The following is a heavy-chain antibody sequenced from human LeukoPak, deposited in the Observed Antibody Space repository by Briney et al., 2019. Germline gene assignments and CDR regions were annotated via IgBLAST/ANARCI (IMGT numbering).Heavy chain of an antibody. Sequence: GGSLRLSCAASGFTFSSYGMHWVRQAPGKGLEWVVVIWYEESNKYYEEPVKGRFTICRDNSKNTLYLQMHSLRAEDRAVYYCAIELSSRFDYYYGMDVWGQGTTVSVSS. CDR3: AIELSSRFDYYYGMDV. V-gene: IGHV3-33*01. CDR1: GFTFSSYG. D-gene: IGHD3-3*01. J-gene: IGHJ6*02. CDR2: IWYEESNK.